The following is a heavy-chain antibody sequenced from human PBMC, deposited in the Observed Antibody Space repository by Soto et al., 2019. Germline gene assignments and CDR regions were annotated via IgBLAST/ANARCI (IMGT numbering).Heavy chain of an antibody. CDR1: GASMSTTDW. CDR3: AIPGAGDFDF. D-gene: IGHD6-13*01. CDR2: IYHSGTT. J-gene: IGHJ4*02. V-gene: IGHV4-4*02. Sequence: QVQLQESGPGLVKPSGTLSLTCAVSGASMSTTDWWSWVRQPPGKGLEWIGEIYHSGTTNYNPSLKSRLTMSVDKFKNHFSLTLTSVTDADTAVYYCAIPGAGDFDFWGQGTLVTVSS.